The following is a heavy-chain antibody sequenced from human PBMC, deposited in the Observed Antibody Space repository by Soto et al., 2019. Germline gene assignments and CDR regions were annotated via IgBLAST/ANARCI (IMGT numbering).Heavy chain of an antibody. CDR3: ARGVTYGFDA. D-gene: IGHD2-21*02. J-gene: IGHJ3*01. V-gene: IGHV3-48*01. Sequence: EVQLVESGGGLVQPGGSLRLSCEASGFTFSIYSMNWVRQAPGKGLEWVSYMTSDSKNIHYADSVKGRFTISRDNAKNSLYLQMNSLRAEDTAVYYCARGVTYGFDAWGQGTMVTVSS. CDR2: MTSDSKNI. CDR1: GFTFSIYS.